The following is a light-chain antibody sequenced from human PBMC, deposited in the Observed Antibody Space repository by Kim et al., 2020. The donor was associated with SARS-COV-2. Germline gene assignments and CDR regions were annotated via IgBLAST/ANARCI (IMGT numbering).Light chain of an antibody. CDR1: NNIRSNY. CDR2: GAS. J-gene: IGKJ2*01. Sequence: SQGESATPSCRAGNNIRSNYLAWYQQKPGHAPRLLIYGASSRATGIPDRFSGSGSGTDFSLTISRLEPDDFAVYYCQQYGGTPYTFGQWTKVDIK. CDR3: QQYGGTPYT. V-gene: IGKV3-20*01.